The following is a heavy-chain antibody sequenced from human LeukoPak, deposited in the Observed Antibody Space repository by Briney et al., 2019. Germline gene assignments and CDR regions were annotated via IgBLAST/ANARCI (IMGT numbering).Heavy chain of an antibody. D-gene: IGHD3-16*02. J-gene: IGHJ4*02. CDR1: GYTFTSYA. CDR2: INPSGGST. Sequence: ASVKVSCKASGYTFTSYAMNWVRQAPGQGLEWMGIINPSGGSTSYAQKFQGRVTMTRDTSTSTVYMELSSLRSEDTAVYYCARGTVFRAPKYDYVWGSYRAYDYWGQGTLVTVSS. CDR3: ARGTVFRAPKYDYVWGSYRAYDY. V-gene: IGHV1-46*01.